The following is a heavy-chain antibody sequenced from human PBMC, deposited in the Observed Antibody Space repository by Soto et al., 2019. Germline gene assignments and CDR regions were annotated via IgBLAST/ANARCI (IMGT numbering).Heavy chain of an antibody. CDR2: INHSGST. D-gene: IGHD3-10*01. CDR3: ARGRGVRGVNWFDP. V-gene: IGHV4-34*01. CDR1: GGSFSGYY. J-gene: IGHJ5*02. Sequence: SETLSLTCAVYGGSFSGYYWSWIRQPPGKGLEWIGEINHSGSTNYNPSLKSRVTISVDTSKNQFSLKLSSVTAADTAVYYCARGRGVRGVNWFDPWGQGTLVTVS.